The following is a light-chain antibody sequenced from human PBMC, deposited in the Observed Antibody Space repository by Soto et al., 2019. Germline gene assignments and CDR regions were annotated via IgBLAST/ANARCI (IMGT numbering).Light chain of an antibody. J-gene: IGKJ4*01. Sequence: EIVVTQSPATLSVSPGEGATLSCRASESVSSFLAWYQQKPGQSPRLLINGASTRATGIPARFSGSGSETEFTLTISSLQSEDFAIYYCQQYINWPLTFGGGTKVDIK. CDR3: QQYINWPLT. CDR1: ESVSSF. V-gene: IGKV3-15*01. CDR2: GAS.